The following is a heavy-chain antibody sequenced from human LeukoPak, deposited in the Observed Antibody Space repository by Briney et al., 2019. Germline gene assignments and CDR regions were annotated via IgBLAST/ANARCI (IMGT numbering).Heavy chain of an antibody. CDR3: AKAVSYDFWSGYYNYFDY. V-gene: IGHV3-9*01. CDR1: GFTFDDYA. CDR2: ISWNSGSI. D-gene: IGHD3-3*01. J-gene: IGHJ4*02. Sequence: GGSLRLSCAASGFTFDDYAMHWVRQAPGKGLEWVSGISWNSGSIGYADSVKGRFTISRDNAKNSLYLQMNSLRAEDTAVYYCAKAVSYDFWSGYYNYFDYWGQGTLVTVSS.